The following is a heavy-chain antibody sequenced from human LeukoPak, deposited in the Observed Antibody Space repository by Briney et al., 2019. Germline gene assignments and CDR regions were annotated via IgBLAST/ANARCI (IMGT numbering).Heavy chain of an antibody. CDR1: GFTFSSYA. CDR2: ISYDGSKK. CDR3: ARDDDYGDYVVDY. V-gene: IGHV3-30*01. D-gene: IGHD4-17*01. Sequence: PGRSLRLSCAASGFTFSSYAMHWVRQAPGKGLEWVEVISYDGSKKYYADSVKGRFTISRDNSKNTLYLQMNSLRAEDTAVYDCARDDDYGDYVVDYWGQGTLVTVSS. J-gene: IGHJ4*02.